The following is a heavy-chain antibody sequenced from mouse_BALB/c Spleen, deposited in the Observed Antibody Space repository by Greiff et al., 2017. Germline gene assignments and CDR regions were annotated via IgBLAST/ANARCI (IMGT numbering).Heavy chain of an antibody. CDR1: GFDFSRYW. CDR2: INPDSSTI. D-gene: IGHD1-1*01. J-gene: IGHJ3*01. CDR3: ARRYYGSGWFAY. Sequence: EVKLEESGGGLVQPGGSLKLSCAASGFDFSRYWMSWVRQAPGKGLEWIGEINPDSSTINYTPSLKDKFIISRDNAKNTLYLQMSKVRSEDTALYYCARRYYGSGWFAYWGQGTLVTVSA. V-gene: IGHV4-1*02.